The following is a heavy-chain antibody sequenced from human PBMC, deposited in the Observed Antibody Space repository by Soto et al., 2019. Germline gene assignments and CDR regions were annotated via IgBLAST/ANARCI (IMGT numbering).Heavy chain of an antibody. CDR1: GGTFSSYA. D-gene: IGHD5-18*01. Sequence: QVQLVQSGAEVKKPGSSVKVSCKASGGTFSSYAISWVRQAPGPGLEWMGGLIPIFGTANYALKFQGRVTITADESTSTAYMELSSLRSEDTAVYYGARVLMDTAMAMPSDYWGQGTLVTVSS. J-gene: IGHJ4*02. CDR3: ARVLMDTAMAMPSDY. V-gene: IGHV1-69*01. CDR2: LIPIFGTA.